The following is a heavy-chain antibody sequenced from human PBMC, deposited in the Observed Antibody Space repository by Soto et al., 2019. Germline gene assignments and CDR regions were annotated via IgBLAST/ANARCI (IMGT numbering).Heavy chain of an antibody. J-gene: IGHJ6*02. CDR3: ARDPPSGRRYYYYYGMDV. CDR1: GYTFTSYG. V-gene: IGHV1-18*01. Sequence: ASVKVSCKASGYTFTSYGISWVRQAPGQGLEWMGWISAYNGNTNYAQKLQGRVTMTTDTSTGTAYMELRSLRSADTAVYYCARDPPSGRRYYYYYGMDVWGQGTTVTVSS. D-gene: IGHD3-10*01. CDR2: ISAYNGNT.